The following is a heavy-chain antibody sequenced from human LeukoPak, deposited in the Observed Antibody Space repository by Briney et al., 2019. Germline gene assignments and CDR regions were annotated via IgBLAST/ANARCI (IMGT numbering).Heavy chain of an antibody. CDR1: GFTFSSYA. CDR2: ISYDGSNK. V-gene: IGHV3-30-3*01. Sequence: PGGSLRLSCAASGFTFSSYAMHWVRQAPGKGLEWVAVISYDGSNKYYADSVKGRFTISRDNSKNTLYLQMNSLRAEDTAVYYCARDRGAYCSSTSCPMNSYFDYWGQGTLVTASS. CDR3: ARDRGAYCSSTSCPMNSYFDY. J-gene: IGHJ4*02. D-gene: IGHD2-2*01.